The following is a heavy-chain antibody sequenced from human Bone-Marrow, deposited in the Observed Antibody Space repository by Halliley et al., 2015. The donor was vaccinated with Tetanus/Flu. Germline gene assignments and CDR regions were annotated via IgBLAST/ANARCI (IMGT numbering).Heavy chain of an antibody. Sequence: IGYIYYSGSTNYNPSLRSRVSMSVDTSKNQFSLKLMSVTAADPAVYYCARDSSWLVLSNGMDVWGLGTTVTVSS. CDR2: IYYSGST. J-gene: IGHJ6*02. CDR3: ARDSSWLVLSNGMDV. V-gene: IGHV4-59*01. D-gene: IGHD2-2*01.